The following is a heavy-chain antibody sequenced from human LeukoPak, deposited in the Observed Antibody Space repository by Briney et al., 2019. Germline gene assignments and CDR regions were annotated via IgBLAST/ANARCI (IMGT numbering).Heavy chain of an antibody. V-gene: IGHV4-39*07. Sequence: SETLSLTCTVSGGSISSSGYYWGWIRQPPGKGLEWIGSIFYSGSTYYNPSLKSRVPISVATSKNQFSLKLSSVTAADTAVYYCAREVGYCSGGSCYRGTGNWFDPWGQGTLVTVSS. CDR3: AREVGYCSGGSCYRGTGNWFDP. J-gene: IGHJ5*02. CDR1: GGSISSSGYY. D-gene: IGHD2-15*01. CDR2: IFYSGST.